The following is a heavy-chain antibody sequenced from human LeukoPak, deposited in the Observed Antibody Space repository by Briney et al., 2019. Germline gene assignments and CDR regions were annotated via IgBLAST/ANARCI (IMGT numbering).Heavy chain of an antibody. CDR1: GVSISGSYYY. CDR3: ARIAYSSSTDY. V-gene: IGHV4-39*07. D-gene: IGHD6-6*01. J-gene: IGHJ4*02. CDR2: IYYSGST. Sequence: SETLSLTCAVSGVSISGSYYYWGWIRQPPGKGLEWIGNIYYSGSTYYNASLQSRVTISIDTSKNQFSLKLSSVTAADTAVYYCARIAYSSSTDYWGQGTLVTVSS.